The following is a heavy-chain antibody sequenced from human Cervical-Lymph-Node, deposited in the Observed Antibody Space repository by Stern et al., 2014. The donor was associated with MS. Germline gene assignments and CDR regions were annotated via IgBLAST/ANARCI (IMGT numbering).Heavy chain of an antibody. J-gene: IGHJ3*02. CDR1: TSNFRTYG. CDR2: ISFDGNNT. Sequence: VQLVESGGGVVQPGKSLRLSCVASTSNFRTYGMHWVRQAPGKGLEWVGLISFDGNNTYHADSVKVRFTISRDKSENTLYLQMNSLRVQDTAVYFCATALVVTAHDAYDMWGHGTMVTVS. V-gene: IGHV3-30*03. D-gene: IGHD2-8*02. CDR3: ATALVVTAHDAYDM.